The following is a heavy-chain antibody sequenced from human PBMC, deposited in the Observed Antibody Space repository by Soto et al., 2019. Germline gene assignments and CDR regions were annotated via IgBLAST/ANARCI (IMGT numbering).Heavy chain of an antibody. V-gene: IGHV3-23*01. CDR2: ISGSGGST. D-gene: IGHD4-4*01. J-gene: IGHJ4*02. CDR3: AKSVYSNDVGPSPFNY. Sequence: EVQLLESGGNLVQPGGSLRLSCAASGFTFSSYAMNWVRQAPGKGLEWVSAISGSGGSTYYTDSVRGRFTISRDNSKNTLDLQVNSLRAEDTAIYYCAKSVYSNDVGPSPFNYWGQGTLVTVSS. CDR1: GFTFSSYA.